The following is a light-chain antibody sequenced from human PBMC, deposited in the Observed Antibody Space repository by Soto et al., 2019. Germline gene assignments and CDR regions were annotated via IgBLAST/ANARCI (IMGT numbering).Light chain of an antibody. J-gene: IGKJ2*01. Sequence: EIVMTQSPATLSVSPGERATLSCRASQSVSSNLAWYQQKPVQAPRLLIYGASTRATGIPARFSGSMSGTEFTLTISSLQSEDFAVYYCQQYNNWPYTFGQGTKLQIK. CDR2: GAS. V-gene: IGKV3-15*01. CDR1: QSVSSN. CDR3: QQYNNWPYT.